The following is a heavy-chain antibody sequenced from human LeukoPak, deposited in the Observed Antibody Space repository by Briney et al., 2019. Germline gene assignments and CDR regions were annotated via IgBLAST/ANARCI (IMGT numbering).Heavy chain of an antibody. CDR2: FDPEDGET. D-gene: IGHD3-22*01. V-gene: IGHV1-24*01. Sequence: GASVKVSCKVSGYTLTELSMHWVRQAPGKGLEWMGGFDPEDGETIYAQKFQGRVTITADESTSTAYMELSSLRSEDTAVYYCASKGYYDTPFDYWGQGTLVTVSS. CDR3: ASKGYYDTPFDY. CDR1: GYTLTELS. J-gene: IGHJ4*02.